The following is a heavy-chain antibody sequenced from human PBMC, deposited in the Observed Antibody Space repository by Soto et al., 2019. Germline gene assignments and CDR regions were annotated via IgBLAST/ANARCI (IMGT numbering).Heavy chain of an antibody. J-gene: IGHJ4*02. V-gene: IGHV3-23*01. CDR2: ISGSGGST. CDR3: AKDKSSYDSLQGFDY. Sequence: GGSLRLSCAASGFTFSSYAMSWVRQAPGKGLAWVSAISGSGGSTYYADSVKCRFTISRDNSKNTLYLQMNSLRAEDTAVYYCAKDKSSYDSLQGFDYWGQGTLVTVSS. CDR1: GFTFSSYA. D-gene: IGHD3-22*01.